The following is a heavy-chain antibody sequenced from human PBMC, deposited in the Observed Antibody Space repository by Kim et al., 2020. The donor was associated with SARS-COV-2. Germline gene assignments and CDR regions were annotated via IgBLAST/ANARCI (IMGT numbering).Heavy chain of an antibody. J-gene: IGHJ4*02. Sequence: SETLSLTCTVSGGSISSSSYYWGWIRQPPGKGLEWIGSIYYSGSTYYNPSLKSRVTISVDTSKNQFSLKLSSVTAADTAVYYCARRVPGGEKPLDYWGQGTLVTVSS. V-gene: IGHV4-39*01. D-gene: IGHD3-10*01. CDR3: ARRVPGGEKPLDY. CDR1: GGSISSSSYY. CDR2: IYYSGST.